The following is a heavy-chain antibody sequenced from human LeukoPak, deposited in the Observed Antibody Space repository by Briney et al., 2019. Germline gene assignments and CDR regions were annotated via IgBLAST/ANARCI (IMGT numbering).Heavy chain of an antibody. Sequence: SETLSLTCTVSGGSISSGSYYWTWIRQPAVKGLEWIGRIYTSGSTNYNPSLKSRVTISVDTSKNQFSLKLSAVTAADTAVYYCARAISYYYDTRIHDAFDIWGQGTMVTVSS. V-gene: IGHV4-61*02. CDR2: IYTSGST. CDR1: GGSISSGSYY. D-gene: IGHD3-22*01. CDR3: ARAISYYYDTRIHDAFDI. J-gene: IGHJ3*02.